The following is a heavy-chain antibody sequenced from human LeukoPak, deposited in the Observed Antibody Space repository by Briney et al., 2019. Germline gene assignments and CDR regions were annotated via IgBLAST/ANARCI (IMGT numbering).Heavy chain of an antibody. CDR1: GYTFISYG. V-gene: IGHV1-18*01. CDR3: ARVAPGDCSGGSCYWAYGNWFDP. Sequence: GASVKVSCKASGYTFISYGISWVRQAPGQGLEWMGWISAYNGNTNYAQKLQGRVTMTTDTSTSTAYMELRSLRSDDTAVYYCARVAPGDCSGGSCYWAYGNWFDPWGQGTLVTVSS. CDR2: ISAYNGNT. J-gene: IGHJ5*02. D-gene: IGHD2-15*01.